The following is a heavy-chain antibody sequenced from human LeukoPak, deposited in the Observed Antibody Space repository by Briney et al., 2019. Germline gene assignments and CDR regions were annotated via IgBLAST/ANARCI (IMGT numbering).Heavy chain of an antibody. V-gene: IGHV3-33*01. CDR3: ARDLYSTLLAYYYGMDV. J-gene: IGHJ6*02. D-gene: IGHD6-13*01. Sequence: GGSLRLSCAASGFTFSSYGMHWVRQAPGKGLEWVAVIWYDGSNKYYADSVKGRFTISRDNPKNTLYLQMNSLRAEDTAVYYCARDLYSTLLAYYYGMDVWGQGTTVTVSS. CDR1: GFTFSSYG. CDR2: IWYDGSNK.